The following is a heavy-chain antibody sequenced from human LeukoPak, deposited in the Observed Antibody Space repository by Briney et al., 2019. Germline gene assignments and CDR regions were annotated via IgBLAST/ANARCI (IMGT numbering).Heavy chain of an antibody. J-gene: IGHJ4*02. CDR1: GGSIRNIDYY. Sequence: SETLSLTCTVSGGSIRNIDYYWGWIRQPPGKGLEWIGSIYYSGNTYYNPSLKSRVTISVDTSKNQFSLKLSSVTAADTAVYYCARRARGYYFDYWGQGTLVTVSS. CDR2: IYYSGNT. CDR3: ARRARGYYFDY. V-gene: IGHV4-39*01.